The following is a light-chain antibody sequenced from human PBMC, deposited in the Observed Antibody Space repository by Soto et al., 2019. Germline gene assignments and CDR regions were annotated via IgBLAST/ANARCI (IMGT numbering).Light chain of an antibody. J-gene: IGLJ2*01. CDR2: SNN. CDR1: SSNIGSNP. Sequence: QSVLTQPPSASGTPGQRVTISCSGSSSNIGSNPVNWYQQLPGTAPKLLIYSNNQRPSGVPDRFSGSKSGGTSASLAISGLQSEDEADFYCAAWDDSLNGVVFGGGTKLTVL. V-gene: IGLV1-44*01. CDR3: AAWDDSLNGVV.